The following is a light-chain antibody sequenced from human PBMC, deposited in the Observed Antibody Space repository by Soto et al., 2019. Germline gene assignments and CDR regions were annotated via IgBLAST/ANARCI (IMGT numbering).Light chain of an antibody. Sequence: DIQMTQSPPSLSASVGDRVTLSCRASQSISSYLNWYQQRPGKAPKLLIHGASSLQSGVPSRFSGSGSGTDFTLTFSRLQPEDCATYFCQQSYTSPLTFGGGTKVEI. V-gene: IGKV1-39*01. CDR2: GAS. CDR1: QSISSY. CDR3: QQSYTSPLT. J-gene: IGKJ4*01.